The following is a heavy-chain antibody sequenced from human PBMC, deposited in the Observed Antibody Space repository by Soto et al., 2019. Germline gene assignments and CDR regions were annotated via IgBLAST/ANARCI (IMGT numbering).Heavy chain of an antibody. J-gene: IGHJ6*02. V-gene: IGHV5-10-1*01. CDR1: GYSFNSYW. Sequence: GESLKISCKGSGYSFNSYWISWVRQMPGKGLEWMGKIDPSGSYTNYSPSFQGHVTISADKSISAAYLQWSSLKASDTAMYYCTRRATNSNLYGMDVWGQGTTVTVSS. D-gene: IGHD1-26*01. CDR2: IDPSGSYT. CDR3: TRRATNSNLYGMDV.